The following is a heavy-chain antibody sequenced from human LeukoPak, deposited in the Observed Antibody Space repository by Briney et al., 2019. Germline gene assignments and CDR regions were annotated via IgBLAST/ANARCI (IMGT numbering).Heavy chain of an antibody. CDR2: IYYNGST. Sequence: PSQTLSLTCTVSGGSISSGGYYWSWIRQHPGKGLEWIGYIYYNGSTYYNPSLKSRVTISVDTSKNQFSLKLSSVTAADTAVYYCARVISCSGGSCFDGMVDYWGQGTLVTVSS. D-gene: IGHD2-15*01. V-gene: IGHV4-31*03. CDR3: ARVISCSGGSCFDGMVDY. J-gene: IGHJ4*02. CDR1: GGSISSGGYY.